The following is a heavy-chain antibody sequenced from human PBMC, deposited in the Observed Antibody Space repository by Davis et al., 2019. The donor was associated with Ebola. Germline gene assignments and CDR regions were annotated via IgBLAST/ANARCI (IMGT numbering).Heavy chain of an antibody. CDR2: IIPIFGTA. V-gene: IGHV1-69*13. Sequence: SVKVSCKASGYTFTGYYMHWVRQAPGQGLEWMGWIIPIFGTANYAQKFQGRVTITADESTSTAYMELSSLRSEDTAVYYCARGLPLDAFDIWGQGTMVTVSS. J-gene: IGHJ3*02. CDR3: ARGLPLDAFDI. CDR1: GYTFTGYY.